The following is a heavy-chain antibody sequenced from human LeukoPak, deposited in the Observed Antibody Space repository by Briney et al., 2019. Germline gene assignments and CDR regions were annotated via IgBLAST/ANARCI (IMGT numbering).Heavy chain of an antibody. Sequence: PSETLSLTCAVSGGSLIRYYWSWVRQPPGKGLEWVGYIYYSGNTNYTPPLKSRVTISVDTSKNQFSLKLSSVTAADTAVYYCARGGKYQLGAPLLDYGGQGTLVTVSS. J-gene: IGHJ4*02. D-gene: IGHD2-2*01. CDR2: IYYSGNT. V-gene: IGHV4-59*01. CDR3: ARGGKYQLGAPLLDY. CDR1: GGSLIRYY.